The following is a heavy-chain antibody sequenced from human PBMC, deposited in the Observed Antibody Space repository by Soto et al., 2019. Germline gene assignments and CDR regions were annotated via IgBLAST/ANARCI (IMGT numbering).Heavy chain of an antibody. V-gene: IGHV1-8*01. CDR3: ARNPDIVVAPAAFHGMDV. J-gene: IGHJ6*02. Sequence: ASVKVSCKASGYTFTSYDINWVRQATGQGLEWMGWMNPNSGNTGYAQKFQGRVTMTRNTSISTAYMELSSLRSEDTAVYYCARNPDIVVAPAAFHGMDVWGQGTTVTVSS. CDR2: MNPNSGNT. D-gene: IGHD2-2*01. CDR1: GYTFTSYD.